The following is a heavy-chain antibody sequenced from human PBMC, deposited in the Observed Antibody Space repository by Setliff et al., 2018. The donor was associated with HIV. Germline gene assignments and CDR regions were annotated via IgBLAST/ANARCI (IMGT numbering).Heavy chain of an antibody. D-gene: IGHD2-21*02. J-gene: IGHJ4*02. CDR2: IYYSGST. V-gene: IGHV4-59*08. Sequence: SETLSLTCTVSGGSISSYCWNWIRQPPGKGLEWIGHIYYSGSTNYNPSLKSRVTVSLDTSKNQFSLKLTSVTAADTAVYYCARLSGDYYYFDYWGQGTLVTVSS. CDR3: ARLSGDYYYFDY. CDR1: GGSISSYC.